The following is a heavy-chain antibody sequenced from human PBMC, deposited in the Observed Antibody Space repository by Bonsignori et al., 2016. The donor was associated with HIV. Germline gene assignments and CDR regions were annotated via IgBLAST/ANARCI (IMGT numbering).Heavy chain of an antibody. CDR1: GFSVNKNN. V-gene: IGHV3-53*01. Sequence: GGSLRLSCEATGFSVNKNNLNWVRQAPGKGLEWVAIFHGDGRTYYGDSVKGRFTVSRDISKNTLYLQTDSVGTEDTAMYYCARLKKGDSEVGTDWYFDLWGRGTQVTVSS. D-gene: IGHD2-21*01. CDR2: FHGDGRT. CDR3: ARLKKGDSEVGTDWYFDL. J-gene: IGHJ2*01.